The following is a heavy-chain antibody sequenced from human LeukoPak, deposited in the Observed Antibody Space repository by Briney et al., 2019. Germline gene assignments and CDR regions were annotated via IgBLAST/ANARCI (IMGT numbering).Heavy chain of an antibody. CDR2: INSDGSST. V-gene: IGHV3-74*01. D-gene: IGHD1-26*01. CDR1: GFTFSRYW. Sequence: PGGSLRLSCAASGFTFSRYWMHWVRQAPGKGLVWVSRINSDGSSTSYADSVKGRFTISRDNAKNTLYLQMNSLRAEDTAVYYCGRAGSGSYFDYWGQGTLVTVSS. J-gene: IGHJ4*02. CDR3: GRAGSGSYFDY.